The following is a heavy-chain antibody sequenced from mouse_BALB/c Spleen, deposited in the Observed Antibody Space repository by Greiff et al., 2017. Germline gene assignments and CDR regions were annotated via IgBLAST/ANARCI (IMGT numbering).Heavy chain of an antibody. D-gene: IGHD2-1*01. CDR3: ARGDYGNRAWFAY. CDR2: ISYSGST. J-gene: IGHJ3*01. Sequence: EVQLVESGPSLVKPSQTLSLTCSVTGDSITSCYWYWIRKFPGNKLEYMGYISYSGSTYYNPSLKSRISITRDTSKNQYYLQLNSVTTEDTATYYCARGDYGNRAWFAYWGQGTLVTVSA. CDR1: GDSITSCY. V-gene: IGHV3-8*02.